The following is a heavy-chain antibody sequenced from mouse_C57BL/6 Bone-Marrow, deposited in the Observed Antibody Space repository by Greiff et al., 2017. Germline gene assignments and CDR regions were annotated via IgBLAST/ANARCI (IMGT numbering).Heavy chain of an antibody. D-gene: IGHD2-1*01. CDR2: IYPGGGYT. Sequence: QVQLKESGAELVRPGTSVKMSCKASGYTFTNYWIGWAKQRPGHGLEWIGDIYPGGGYTNYNEKFKGKATLTADKSSSTAYMQFSSLTSEDSAIYYCARHYGNYLAMDYWGQGTSVTVSS. V-gene: IGHV1-63*01. CDR1: GYTFTNYW. J-gene: IGHJ4*01. CDR3: ARHYGNYLAMDY.